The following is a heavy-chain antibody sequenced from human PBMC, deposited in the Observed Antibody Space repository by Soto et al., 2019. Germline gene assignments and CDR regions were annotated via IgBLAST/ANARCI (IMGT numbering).Heavy chain of an antibody. CDR2: ISGSGGST. J-gene: IGHJ5*02. CDR1: GFTFSSYA. V-gene: IGHV3-23*01. D-gene: IGHD3-9*01. Sequence: GGSLRLSCAASGFTFSSYAMSWVRQAPGKGLEWVSAISGSGGSTYYADSVKGRFTISRDNSKNTLYLQMNSLRSDDTAVYYCARGSLSSDILTGYSLNWFDPWGQGTLVTVSS. CDR3: ARGSLSSDILTGYSLNWFDP.